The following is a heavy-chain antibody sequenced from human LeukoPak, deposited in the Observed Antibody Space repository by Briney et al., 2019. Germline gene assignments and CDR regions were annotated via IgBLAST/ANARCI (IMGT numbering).Heavy chain of an antibody. Sequence: SETLSLTCTVSGGSISSSSYYWGWIRQPPGKGLEWIGSIYYSGSTYHNPSLKSRVTISVDTSKNRLSLKLSSVTAADTAVYYCARHAPSYFDYWGQGTLVTVSS. J-gene: IGHJ4*02. CDR3: ARHAPSYFDY. CDR1: GGSISSSSYY. V-gene: IGHV4-39*01. CDR2: IYYSGST.